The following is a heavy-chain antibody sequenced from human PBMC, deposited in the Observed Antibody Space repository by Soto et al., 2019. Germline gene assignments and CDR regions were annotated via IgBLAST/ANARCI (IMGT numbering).Heavy chain of an antibody. J-gene: IGHJ4*02. D-gene: IGHD2-8*01. V-gene: IGHV1-2*02. CDR2: INPNSGAT. CDR3: AREGGDIVQMVYALPWY. CDR1: GYTFTDYY. Sequence: QVHLVQSGAEVKKPGASVKVSCKASGYTFTDYYMHWVRQAPGQGLEWMGWINPNSGATSYAQRFQGSVTMTRDTSISTAYMELSRLTSDDTAVYYCAREGGDIVQMVYALPWYWGQGTLVTVSS.